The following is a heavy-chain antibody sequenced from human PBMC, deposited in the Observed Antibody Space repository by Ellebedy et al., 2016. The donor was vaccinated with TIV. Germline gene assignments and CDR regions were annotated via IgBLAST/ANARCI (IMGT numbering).Heavy chain of an antibody. J-gene: IGHJ4*02. V-gene: IGHV1-46*01. CDR1: GYTFTNYF. CDR2: INPTSGSS. Sequence: ASVKVSCKASGYTFTNYFLYWVRQAPGQGLEWMGIINPTSGSSNYAQKFQGRVTMTRDTPTSTVYMELSSLRSEDTAVYYCARGDNYYYDSSGYYYKYWGQGTLVTVSS. CDR3: ARGDNYYYDSSGYYYKY. D-gene: IGHD3-22*01.